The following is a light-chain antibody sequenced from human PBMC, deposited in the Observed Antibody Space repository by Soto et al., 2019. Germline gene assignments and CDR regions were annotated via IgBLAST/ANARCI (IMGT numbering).Light chain of an antibody. CDR3: QQLYSYPT. Sequence: DIQLTQSPSFLSASVGDRVTITCRASQGIRGDLAWYQQKPGKAPKLLIYAASTLQSGVPSRFSGSGSGTEFTLTSSSLQHDDLATYSCQQLYSYPTFGAGTKVDIK. CDR2: AAS. J-gene: IGKJ3*01. CDR1: QGIRGD. V-gene: IGKV1-9*01.